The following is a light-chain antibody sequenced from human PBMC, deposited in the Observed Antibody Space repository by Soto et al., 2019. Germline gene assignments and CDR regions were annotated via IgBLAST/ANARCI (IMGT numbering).Light chain of an antibody. CDR2: GAS. CDR3: QQYNLGLT. CDR1: QSVSSN. J-gene: IGKJ4*01. Sequence: EIVMTQSPAILSVSPGERATLSCRASQSVSSNLAWYQQKPGQAPRLVIYGASTRATGIPARFSGSGSGTEFTLTISSLQSEDFAVYYCQQYNLGLTFGGGTKVEIK. V-gene: IGKV3-15*01.